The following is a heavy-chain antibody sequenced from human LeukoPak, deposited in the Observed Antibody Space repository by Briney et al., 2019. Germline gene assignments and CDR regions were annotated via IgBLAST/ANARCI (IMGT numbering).Heavy chain of an antibody. CDR1: GGSISSGGYS. CDR3: ASLYGSGSYTFDY. V-gene: IGHV4-30-2*01. Sequence: SETLSLTCAVSGGSISSGGYSWSWIPQPPGKGLEWIGYIYHSGSTYYNPSLKSRVTISVDRSKNQFSLKLSSVTAADTAVYYCASLYGSGSYTFDYWGQGTLVTVSS. CDR2: IYHSGST. J-gene: IGHJ4*02. D-gene: IGHD3-10*01.